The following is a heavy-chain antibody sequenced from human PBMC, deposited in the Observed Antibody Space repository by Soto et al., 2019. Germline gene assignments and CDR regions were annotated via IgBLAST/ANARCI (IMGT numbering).Heavy chain of an antibody. J-gene: IGHJ4*02. CDR2: IYYSGRT. D-gene: IGHD2-2*02. CDR3: ATYTSPRSEFDY. Sequence: XXTLSLPCTVSGGSISRSNYYWGSIRQPPGKGLEWIGSIYYSGRTYYYPSLKSRVTISVDTSKNQFSLKLTSVTAADTAVYYCATYTSPRSEFDYWGQGTLVTVSS. CDR1: GGSISRSNYY. V-gene: IGHV4-39*01.